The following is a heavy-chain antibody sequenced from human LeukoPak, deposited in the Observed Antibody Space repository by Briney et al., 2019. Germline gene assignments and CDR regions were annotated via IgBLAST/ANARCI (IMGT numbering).Heavy chain of an antibody. CDR2: IYYSGST. D-gene: IGHD2-8*02. J-gene: IGHJ6*03. CDR3: ARHAVLGVGYYYYYFMDV. V-gene: IGHV4-39*01. CDR1: GGSISSSSYY. Sequence: PSETLSLTCTVSGGSISSSSYYWGWIRQPPGKGLEWIGSIYYSGSTYCNPSLKSRVTISVDTSKNQFSLKLSSVTAADTAVYYCARHAVLGVGYYYYYFMDVWGKGTTVTVSS.